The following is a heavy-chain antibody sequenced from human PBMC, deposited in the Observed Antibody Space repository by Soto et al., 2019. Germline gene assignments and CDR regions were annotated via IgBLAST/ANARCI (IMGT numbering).Heavy chain of an antibody. CDR2: ISYDERNR. Sequence: HAQVVESGGGVVQPGGSLRLSCAASGDSGFSFPSYGMHWVRQAPGKGLEWVAVISYDERNRHFADSVKGRFTVSRANSLLTVYLQMNSLRPDDTAVYYCATDQMVTTYFYGMDVWGQGTAVTVSS. D-gene: IGHD5-18*01. CDR3: ATDQMVTTYFYGMDV. J-gene: IGHJ6*02. V-gene: IGHV3-30*03. CDR1: GDSGFSFPSYG.